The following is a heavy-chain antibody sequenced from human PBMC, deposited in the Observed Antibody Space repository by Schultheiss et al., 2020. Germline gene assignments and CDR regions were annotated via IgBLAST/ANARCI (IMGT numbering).Heavy chain of an antibody. D-gene: IGHD5-12*01. CDR2: ISGSGGST. CDR1: GFTFSSYA. Sequence: GESLKISCAASGFTFSSYAMSWVRQAPGKGLEWVSAISGSGGSTYYADSVKGRFTISRDNSNNTVYLQMHSLRAEDTALYYCARGFATTYSYGLDVWGQGTTVTVS. CDR3: ARGFATTYSYGLDV. V-gene: IGHV3-23*01. J-gene: IGHJ6*02.